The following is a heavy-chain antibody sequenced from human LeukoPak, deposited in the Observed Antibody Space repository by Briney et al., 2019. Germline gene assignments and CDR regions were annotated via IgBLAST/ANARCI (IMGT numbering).Heavy chain of an antibody. Sequence: GGSLRLSCAASGFTFSSYAMNWVRQAPGKGLEGVSYISSSSSTIYYADSVKGRFTISRDNAKNSLYLQMNSLRAEDTAVYYCARDEPNYYYMDVWGKGTTVTVSS. J-gene: IGHJ6*03. V-gene: IGHV3-48*04. CDR2: ISSSSSTI. CDR3: ARDEPNYYYMDV. CDR1: GFTFSSYA.